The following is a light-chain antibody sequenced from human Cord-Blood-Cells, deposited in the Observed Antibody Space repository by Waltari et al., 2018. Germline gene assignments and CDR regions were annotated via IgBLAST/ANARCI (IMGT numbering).Light chain of an antibody. V-gene: IGKV1-39*01. CDR3: QQSYSTPPIT. Sequence: DIQMTQSPSSLSASVGDRVTITCRASQSISSYLNWYQQKPGKAPKILIYAASSLQSGVPSRFSSSESGTDFTLTISSQQPEDFATYYCQQSYSTPPITFGQGTRLEIK. CDR2: AAS. CDR1: QSISSY. J-gene: IGKJ5*01.